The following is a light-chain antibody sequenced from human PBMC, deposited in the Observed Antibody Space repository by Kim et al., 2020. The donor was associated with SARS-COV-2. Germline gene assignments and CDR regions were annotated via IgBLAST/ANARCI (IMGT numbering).Light chain of an antibody. J-gene: IGLJ3*02. CDR2: DVS. CDR3: SSYAGSYTLEV. CDR1: SSDVGAYKY. Sequence: QSVTISCTGTSSDVGAYKYVSWYQQHPGKAPKLMIYDVSKRPSGVPDRFSGSKSGNTASLTISGLQAEDEADYYCSSYAGSYTLEVFGGGTKLTVL. V-gene: IGLV2-11*01.